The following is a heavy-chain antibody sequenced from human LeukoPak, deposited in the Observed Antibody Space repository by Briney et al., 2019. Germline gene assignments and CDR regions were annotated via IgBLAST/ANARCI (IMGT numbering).Heavy chain of an antibody. CDR3: ARDLILAGWQPFDS. CDR2: ISQDGGFT. Sequence: GGSLRLSCVASGFIFTKYIMYWVRQAPGKGLEWVAAISQDGGFTFYSDSVKGRFTVSRDNSKNTLYLQTDSLKADDTATFYCARDLILAGWQPFDSWGQGTLVTVSS. D-gene: IGHD6-19*01. V-gene: IGHV3-30*04. J-gene: IGHJ4*02. CDR1: GFIFTKYI.